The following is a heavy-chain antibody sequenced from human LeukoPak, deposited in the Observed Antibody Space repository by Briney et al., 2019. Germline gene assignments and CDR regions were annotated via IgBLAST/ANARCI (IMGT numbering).Heavy chain of an antibody. CDR2: IYYSGST. CDR1: GGSISSSTYY. CDR3: ATDLGGYDFAY. J-gene: IGHJ4*02. V-gene: IGHV4-39*01. Sequence: PSETLSLTCTVSGGSISSSTYYWGWIRQPPGKGLEWIGNIYYSGSTYYNPSLKSRVTISVDTSKNQFSLKLTSVTAADTAVYYCATDLGGYDFAYWGQGSLATVSS. D-gene: IGHD5-12*01.